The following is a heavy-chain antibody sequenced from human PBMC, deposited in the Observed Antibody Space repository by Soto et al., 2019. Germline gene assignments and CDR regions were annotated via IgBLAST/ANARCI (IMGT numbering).Heavy chain of an antibody. CDR2: ISWNSGSI. J-gene: IGHJ5*02. CDR3: AKGLDYDSSGSPFDP. CDR1: GFTFDDYA. V-gene: IGHV3-9*01. Sequence: EVQLVESGGGLVQPGRSLRLSCAASGFTFDDYAMHWVRQAPGKGLEWVSGISWNSGSIGYAESVKGRFTISRDNAKNSLYLQMNRLRAEDSALYYCAKGLDYDSSGSPFDPWGQGTLVTVSS. D-gene: IGHD3-22*01.